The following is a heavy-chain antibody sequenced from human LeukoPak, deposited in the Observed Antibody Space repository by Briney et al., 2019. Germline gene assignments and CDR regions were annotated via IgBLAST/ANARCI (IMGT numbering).Heavy chain of an antibody. D-gene: IGHD2-21*02. Sequence: PVKVSCKASGGTFSSYAISWVRQAPGQGLEWMGRIIPIFGIANYAQKFQGRVTITADKSTSTAYMELSSLRSEDTAVYYCAKTASEYYFDYWGQGTLVTVSS. CDR2: IIPIFGIA. J-gene: IGHJ4*02. CDR1: GGTFSSYA. CDR3: AKTASEYYFDY. V-gene: IGHV1-69*04.